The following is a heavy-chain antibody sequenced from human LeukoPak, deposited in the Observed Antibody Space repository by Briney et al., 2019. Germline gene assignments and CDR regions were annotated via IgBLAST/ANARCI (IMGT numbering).Heavy chain of an antibody. V-gene: IGHV1-69*05. D-gene: IGHD3-22*01. CDR3: ARHDYYDSSGYRD. Sequence: SVKVSCKASGGTFSSYAISWVRQAPGQGLEWMGRIIPIFGTTNYAQKFQGRVTITTDESTSTAYMELSSLRSEDTAVYYCARHDYYDSSGYRDWGQGTLVTVPS. CDR2: IIPIFGTT. CDR1: GGTFSSYA. J-gene: IGHJ4*02.